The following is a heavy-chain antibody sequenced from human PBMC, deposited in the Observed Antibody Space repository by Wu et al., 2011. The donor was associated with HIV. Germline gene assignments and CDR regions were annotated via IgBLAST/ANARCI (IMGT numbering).Heavy chain of an antibody. CDR2: ISGYNGNT. D-gene: IGHD2-15*01. CDR1: GYTLNSYG. Sequence: QVQLVQSGAEVKKPGASVKVSCKASGYTLNSYGFSWVRQAPGLGLEWMGWISGYNGNTNYAQKLQGRVTMTTDRSTSTAYMELRSLRSDDTAVYYCARGPEGVAALSDYYYYYGMDVWGQGTTVTVSS. V-gene: IGHV1-18*01. CDR3: ARGPEGVAALSDYYYYYGMDV. J-gene: IGHJ6*02.